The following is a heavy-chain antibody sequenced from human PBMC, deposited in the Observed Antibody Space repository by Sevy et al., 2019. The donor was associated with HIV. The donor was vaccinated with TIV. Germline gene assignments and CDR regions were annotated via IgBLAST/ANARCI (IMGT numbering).Heavy chain of an antibody. CDR3: ARDLPHLLPWELSRGSDY. CDR1: GFTFSNYA. J-gene: IGHJ4*02. CDR2: ISHDGIDK. Sequence: GGSLRLSCAASGFTFSNYAVHWVRQAPGKGLEWVALISHDGIDKQYADSVKGRFTISRDDSKNPLYLQMSSLRAEDTAVYYCARDLPHLLPWELSRGSDYWGPGTLVTVSS. D-gene: IGHD3-16*02. V-gene: IGHV3-30*04.